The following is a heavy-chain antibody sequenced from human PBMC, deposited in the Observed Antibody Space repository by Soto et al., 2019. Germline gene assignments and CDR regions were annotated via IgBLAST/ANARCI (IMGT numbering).Heavy chain of an antibody. Sequence: SVKVSCKASGGTFSSYAISWVRQAPGQGLEWMGGIIPIFGTANYAQKFQGRVTITADESTSTAYMELSSLRSEDTAVYYCARDRWYSSSSAYYYYGMDVWVQGTTVTVSS. CDR3: ARDRWYSSSSAYYYYGMDV. CDR2: IIPIFGTA. J-gene: IGHJ6*02. V-gene: IGHV1-69*13. D-gene: IGHD6-6*01. CDR1: GGTFSSYA.